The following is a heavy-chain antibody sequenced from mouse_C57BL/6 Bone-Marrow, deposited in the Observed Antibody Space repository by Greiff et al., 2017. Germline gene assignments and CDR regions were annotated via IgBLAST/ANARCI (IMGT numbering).Heavy chain of an antibody. CDR2: IYPGSGST. D-gene: IGHD1-1*01. CDR3: ARGGSSYWYFDV. CDR1: GYTFTSYW. Sequence: VQLQQPGAELVKPGASVKMSCKASGYTFTSYWITWVKQRPGQGLEWIGDIYPGSGSTNYNEKFKSKATLTVDTSSRTAYLQLSSLTSEDSAVYYGARGGSSYWYFDVWGTGTTVTVTS. J-gene: IGHJ1*03. V-gene: IGHV1-55*01.